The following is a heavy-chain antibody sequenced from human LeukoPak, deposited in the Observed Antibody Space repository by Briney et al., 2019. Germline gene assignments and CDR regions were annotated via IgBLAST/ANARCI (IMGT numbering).Heavy chain of an antibody. CDR2: ISSSGSYI. D-gene: IGHD1-26*01. CDR3: AKGGHDGTYYLSY. Sequence: SGGSLRLSCAASGFTFSLYSITWVRQTPGGGLEWVSSISSSGSYIYYADSVKGRFTVSRDNAKNSLSLQMNSLRAEDTAVYYCAKGGHDGTYYLSYWGQGTLVTVSS. V-gene: IGHV3-21*01. J-gene: IGHJ4*02. CDR1: GFTFSLYS.